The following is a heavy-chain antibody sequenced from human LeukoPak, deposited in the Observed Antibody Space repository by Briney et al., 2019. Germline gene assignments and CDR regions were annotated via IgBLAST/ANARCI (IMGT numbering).Heavy chain of an antibody. CDR1: GFTFSSYW. D-gene: IGHD3-10*01. V-gene: IGHV3-7*01. J-gene: IGHJ6*02. Sequence: PGGSLRLSCAASGFTFSSYWMSWVRQAPGKGLEWVANIKQDGSEKYYVDSVKGRFTISRDNAKNSLYLQMNSLRAEDTAVYYCARDDGSGSYYLYYHYGMDVWGQGTTVTVSS. CDR2: IKQDGSEK. CDR3: ARDDGSGSYYLYYHYGMDV.